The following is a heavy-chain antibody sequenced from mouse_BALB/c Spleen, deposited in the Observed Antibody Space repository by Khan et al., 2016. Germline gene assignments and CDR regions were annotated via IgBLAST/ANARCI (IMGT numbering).Heavy chain of an antibody. CDR3: ARGPYYRYDVFDY. CDR1: GYTFTDYA. J-gene: IGHJ2*01. Sequence: QVQLKQSGPELVRPGVSVKISCKGSGYTFTDYAMHWVKQSHEKSLEWIGVISTYSGNKNYNQKFKGKATMTVDKSSSTAYMELARLTSEASAIYSSARGPYYRYDVFDYWGQGTTLTVSS. D-gene: IGHD2-14*01. V-gene: IGHV1S137*01. CDR2: ISTYSGNK.